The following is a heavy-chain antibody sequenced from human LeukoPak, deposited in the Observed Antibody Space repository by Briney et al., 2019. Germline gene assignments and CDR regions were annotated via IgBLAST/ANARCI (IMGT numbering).Heavy chain of an antibody. CDR2: IWYDGSNK. J-gene: IGHJ4*02. Sequence: PGRSLRLSCAASGFTFSSYGMHWVRQAPGKGLEWVAVIWYDGSNKYYADSVKGRFTISRDNSKNTLYLQMNGLRAEDTAVYYCASEYSSGWPHYWGQGTLVTVSS. V-gene: IGHV3-33*01. CDR3: ASEYSSGWPHY. D-gene: IGHD6-19*01. CDR1: GFTFSSYG.